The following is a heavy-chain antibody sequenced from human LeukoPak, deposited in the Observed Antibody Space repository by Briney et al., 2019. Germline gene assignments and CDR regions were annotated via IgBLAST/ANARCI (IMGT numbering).Heavy chain of an antibody. V-gene: IGHV6-1*01. J-gene: IGHJ5*02. CDR3: ARAETAYDSSGYYNH. CDR2: TYYRSKLYN. CDR1: GDRVHSNSDA. Sequence: SQTLSLTCAISGDRVHSNSDAWNSIRQSPSRVLEWLGRTYYRSKLYNDDAVSAKSRITINPDTSKNQFYLQLKSVTPEDTAMYFCARAETAYDSSGYYNHWGQGTLVTVSS. D-gene: IGHD3-22*01.